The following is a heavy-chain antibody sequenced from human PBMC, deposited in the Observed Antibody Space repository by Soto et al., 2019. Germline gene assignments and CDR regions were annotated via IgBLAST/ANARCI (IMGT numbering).Heavy chain of an antibody. CDR3: ARPLNYYDSSGAFDI. J-gene: IGHJ3*02. CDR1: GYSFTSYW. V-gene: IGHV5-51*01. CDR2: IYPGDSDT. D-gene: IGHD3-22*01. Sequence: GESLKISCKGSGYSFTSYWIGWVRQIPGKGLEWMGIIYPGDSDTRYSPSFQGQVTISADKSISTAYLQWSSLKASDTAMYYCARPLNYYDSSGAFDIWGQGTMVTVS.